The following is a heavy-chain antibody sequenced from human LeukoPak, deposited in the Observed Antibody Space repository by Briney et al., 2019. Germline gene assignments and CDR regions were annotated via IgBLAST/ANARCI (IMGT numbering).Heavy chain of an antibody. CDR3: AGGSYAFH. J-gene: IGHJ4*02. CDR1: GFTFSDNW. Sequence: GGSLRLSCAVSGFTFSDNWMNWVRQAPGKGLFWVARISSDGGSTGYADSVKGRFTISRDNAKNTLFLQMDSLRAEDTAVYYRAGGSYAFHWGQGTPVTVSS. V-gene: IGHV3-74*01. D-gene: IGHD3-3*01. CDR2: ISSDGGST.